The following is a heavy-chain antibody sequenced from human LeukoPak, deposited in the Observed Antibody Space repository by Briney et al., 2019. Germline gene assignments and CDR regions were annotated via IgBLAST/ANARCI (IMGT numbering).Heavy chain of an antibody. CDR1: GYTFTGYY. CDR3: ARDLLVSTVTTDY. Sequence: GASVKVSCKASGYTFTGYYMHWVRQAPGQGLEWMGWINPNSGDTKYAQKFQGRVTMTWDTSISTAYMELSRLRSDDTAVYYCARDLLVSTVTTDYWGQGTLVTVSS. J-gene: IGHJ4*02. V-gene: IGHV1-2*02. D-gene: IGHD4-17*01. CDR2: INPNSGDT.